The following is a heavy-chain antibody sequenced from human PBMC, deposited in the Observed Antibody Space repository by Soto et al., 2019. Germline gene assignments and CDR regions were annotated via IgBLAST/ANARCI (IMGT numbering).Heavy chain of an antibody. J-gene: IGHJ5*02. CDR3: ARVPSSGWYNWFDP. D-gene: IGHD6-19*01. Sequence: SETLSLTCTVSGGSISSYYWSWIRQPPGKGLEWIGYIYYSGSTNYNPSLKSRVTISVDTSKNQFSLKLSSVTAADTAVYYCARVPSSGWYNWFDPWGQGTLVTVSS. CDR2: IYYSGST. CDR1: GGSISSYY. V-gene: IGHV4-59*01.